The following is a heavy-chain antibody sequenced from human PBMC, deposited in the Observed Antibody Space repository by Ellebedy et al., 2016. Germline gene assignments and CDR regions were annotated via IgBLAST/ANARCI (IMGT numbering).Heavy chain of an antibody. CDR2: IYSGGST. D-gene: IGHD4-17*01. Sequence: GESLRLSCAASGYTVSSNYMSWVRQAPGKGLEWFSVIYSGGSTYYADPVKGSFTISIDNSKNTLYLQMHSLRAEDTAVYYCARAPPYGDYADYWGQGTLVTVSS. J-gene: IGHJ4*02. V-gene: IGHV3-66*01. CDR1: GYTVSSNY. CDR3: ARAPPYGDYADY.